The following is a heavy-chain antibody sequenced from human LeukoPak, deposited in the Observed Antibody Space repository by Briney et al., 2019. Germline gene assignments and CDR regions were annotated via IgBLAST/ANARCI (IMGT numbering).Heavy chain of an antibody. CDR1: GFTFDDYG. J-gene: IGHJ4*02. CDR3: ARLIAEDDY. D-gene: IGHD6-13*01. V-gene: IGHV4-34*01. CDR2: INHSGST. Sequence: GSLRLSCAASGFTFDDYGMSWVRQAPGKGLEWIGEINHSGSTNYNPSLKSRVTISVDTSKNQFSLKLSSVTAADTAVYYCARLIAEDDYWGQGTLVTVSS.